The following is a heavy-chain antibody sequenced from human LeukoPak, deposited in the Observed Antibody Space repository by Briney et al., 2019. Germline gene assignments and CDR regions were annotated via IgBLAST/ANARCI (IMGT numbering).Heavy chain of an antibody. CDR3: AKKLGMSVAGSPFFFDY. CDR1: GFTFSSYA. D-gene: IGHD6-19*01. Sequence: GGTLRLSCAASGFTFSSYAMNWVRHAPGPGLESVSTRSGSGSGTYYADSVKGRFTIFRDNSKNTLYLQMRSLTGDDTAVYYCAKKLGMSVAGSPFFFDYWGQGTLVTVSS. CDR2: RSGSGSGT. J-gene: IGHJ4*02. V-gene: IGHV3-23*01.